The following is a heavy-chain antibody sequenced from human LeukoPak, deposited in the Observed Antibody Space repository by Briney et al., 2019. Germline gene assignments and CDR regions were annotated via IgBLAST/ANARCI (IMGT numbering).Heavy chain of an antibody. V-gene: IGHV4-59*12. D-gene: IGHD3-3*01. J-gene: IGHJ6*02. CDR2: IYYSGST. Sequence: SETLSLTCTVSGGSISSYYWSWIRQPPGKGLEWIGYIYYSGSTNYNPSLKSRVTISVDTSKNQFSLKLSSVTAADTAVYYCARDTRLHGMDVWGQGTTVTVSS. CDR1: GGSISSYY. CDR3: ARDTRLHGMDV.